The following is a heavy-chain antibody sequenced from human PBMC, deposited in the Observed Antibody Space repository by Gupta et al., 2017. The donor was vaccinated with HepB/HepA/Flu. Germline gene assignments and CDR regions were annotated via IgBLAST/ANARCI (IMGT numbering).Heavy chain of an antibody. CDR1: GFTFDDYA. CDR3: AKDNHYDSSCYSFFDY. J-gene: IGHJ4*02. CDR2: ISLNSGSI. D-gene: IGHD3-22*01. Sequence: EVQLVEYGGGLVQHGRSLRLSCAASGFTFDDYAMQWVRQAPGKGLGLVSGISLNSGSIGYADSVKGRFTISRDNAKNSLYLQMNSLRAEDTALYYCAKDNHYDSSCYSFFDYWGQGTLVTVSS. V-gene: IGHV3-9*01.